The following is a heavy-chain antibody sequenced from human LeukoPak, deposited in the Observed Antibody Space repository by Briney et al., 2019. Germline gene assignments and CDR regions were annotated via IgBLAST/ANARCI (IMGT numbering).Heavy chain of an antibody. CDR2: ISYDGSNK. CDR1: GFTFSSYT. CDR3: ARVRDGDYVGGVDY. V-gene: IGHV3-30-3*01. Sequence: PGRSLRLSCAASGFTFSSYTMHWVRQAPGKGLEWVAVISYDGSNKYYADSVKGRFTISRGNSKNTLYLQMDSLRAEDTAVYYCARVRDGDYVGGVDYWGQGTLVTVSS. J-gene: IGHJ4*02. D-gene: IGHD4-17*01.